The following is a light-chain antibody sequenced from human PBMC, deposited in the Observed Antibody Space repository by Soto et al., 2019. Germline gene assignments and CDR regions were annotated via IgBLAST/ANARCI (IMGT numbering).Light chain of an antibody. CDR1: SSDVGAYNY. Sequence: QSVLTQPPSASGSPGQSVTISCTGTSSDVGAYNYVSWYQHHPGKAPKLLIYEVYKRASGVPDRFSGFKSGNTASLLVSGLKAEDEADYYCTSYAGSNNVIFGGGTKLTVL. V-gene: IGLV2-8*01. CDR2: EVY. CDR3: TSYAGSNNVI. J-gene: IGLJ2*01.